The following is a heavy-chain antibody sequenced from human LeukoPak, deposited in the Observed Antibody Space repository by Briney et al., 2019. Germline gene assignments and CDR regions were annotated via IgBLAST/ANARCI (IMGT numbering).Heavy chain of an antibody. CDR2: IDYSGCT. Sequence: SETLSLTCTVSGGSMRSHYWSWIRQTPGKGLEWIGYIDYSGCTRYNPSLQSRVTISVDTSKNQFSLKLTSVTATDTAVYYCARLINNDNSGDADTFDMWGQGTVVTVFS. CDR1: GGSMRSHY. V-gene: IGHV4-59*11. CDR3: ARLINNDNSGDADTFDM. J-gene: IGHJ3*02. D-gene: IGHD3-22*01.